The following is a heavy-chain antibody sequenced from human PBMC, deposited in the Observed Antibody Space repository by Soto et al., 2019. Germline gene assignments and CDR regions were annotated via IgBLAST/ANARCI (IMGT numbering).Heavy chain of an antibody. CDR2: IKRDES. D-gene: IGHD3-22*01. V-gene: IGHV3-74*01. CDR3: GRGRRIDDSDGYDPFDY. CDR1: GFTFSSYW. Sequence: EVQLVESGGGLVQPGGSLRLSCAASGFTFSSYWMHWVRQVPGKGLVWVSRIKRDESSYADSVKGRFTISRDNAKNTLYLQMSSLRAEDTAVYYCGRGRRIDDSDGYDPFDYWGQGTLVTVSS. J-gene: IGHJ4*02.